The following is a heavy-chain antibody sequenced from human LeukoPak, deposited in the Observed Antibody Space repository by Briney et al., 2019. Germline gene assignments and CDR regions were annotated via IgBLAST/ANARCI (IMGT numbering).Heavy chain of an antibody. CDR2: INPNSGGT. D-gene: IGHD3-16*02. CDR1: GYTFTGYY. V-gene: IGHV1-2*04. J-gene: IGHJ4*02. CDR3: ARGLSRSRTSNPIGY. Sequence: ASVKVSCKASGYTFTGYYMHWVRQAPGQGLEWMGWINPNSGGTNYAQKFQGWVTMTRDTSISTAYMELGRLRSDDTAVYYCARGLSRSRTSNPIGYWGQGTLVTVSS.